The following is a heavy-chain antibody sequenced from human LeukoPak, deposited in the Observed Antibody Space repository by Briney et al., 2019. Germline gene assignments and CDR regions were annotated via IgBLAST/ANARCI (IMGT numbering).Heavy chain of an antibody. J-gene: IGHJ4*02. CDR2: VSYDGSNK. V-gene: IGHV3-30*03. CDR1: GFTFSSYG. CDR3: ATAAPASGWYFDY. D-gene: IGHD6-19*01. Sequence: PGGSLRLSCAASGFTFSSYGMHWVRQAPGKGLEWVAVVSYDGSNKYYADSVKGRFTISRDNSKNTLYLQMNSLRAEDTAVYYCATAAPASGWYFDYWGQGTLVTVSS.